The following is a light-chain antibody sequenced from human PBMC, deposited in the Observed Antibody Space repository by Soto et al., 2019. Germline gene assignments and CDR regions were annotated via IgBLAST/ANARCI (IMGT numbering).Light chain of an antibody. V-gene: IGLV2-8*01. CDR3: SSYGGRNNLL. Sequence: QSALTQPPSASGSPGQSVTISCTGTSSDVGGYNYVSWYQQHPGKAPKAMIYEVSKRPSGVPDRFSGSKSGNTSSLTVSGLQAEDEADYYCSSYGGRNNLLFGGGPKVTVL. J-gene: IGLJ2*01. CDR1: SSDVGGYNY. CDR2: EVS.